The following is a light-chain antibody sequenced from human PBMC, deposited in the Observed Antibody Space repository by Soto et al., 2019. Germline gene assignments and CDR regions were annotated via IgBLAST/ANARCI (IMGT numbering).Light chain of an antibody. CDR3: SSYSISTAYL. CDR2: EVS. V-gene: IGLV2-14*01. CDR1: SSDVGGYDY. Sequence: QSVLTQPASVSGSPGQSITISCTGTSSDVGGYDYVSWYQLHPGKAPKLMVFEVSNRPSGVSYRFSGSKSGNTASLTISGLQVEDEADYFCSSYSISTAYLFGTGPKLTVL. J-gene: IGLJ1*01.